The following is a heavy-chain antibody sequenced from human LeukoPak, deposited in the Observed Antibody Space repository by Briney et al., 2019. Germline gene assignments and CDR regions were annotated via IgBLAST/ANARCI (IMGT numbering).Heavy chain of an antibody. V-gene: IGHV3-53*01. J-gene: IGHJ4*02. CDR2: IYSGGST. D-gene: IGHD5-12*01. CDR3: ARDGWGYSGYDF. Sequence: AGGSLRLSCAASGFTVSSNYMSWVRQAPGKGLEWVSVIYSGGSTYYADSVKGRFTISRGNSKNTLYLQMNSLRAEDTAVYYCARDGWGYSGYDFWGQGTLVTVSS. CDR1: GFTVSSNY.